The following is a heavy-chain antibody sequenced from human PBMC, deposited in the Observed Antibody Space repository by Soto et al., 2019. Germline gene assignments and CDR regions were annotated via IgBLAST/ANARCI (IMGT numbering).Heavy chain of an antibody. CDR2: IGTSGKTI. V-gene: IGHV3-48*03. CDR3: ARDPAIYSGNFDYGLDV. CDR1: GFTFSRYG. D-gene: IGHD4-4*01. Sequence: GGSLRLSCAVSGFTFSRYGMNWVRQAPGKGLEWVSYIGTSGKTIYYADSVRGRFTISRDNAKNSLYLQMNSLRAEDTAVYYCARDPAIYSGNFDYGLDVWGQGTTVTVSS. J-gene: IGHJ6*02.